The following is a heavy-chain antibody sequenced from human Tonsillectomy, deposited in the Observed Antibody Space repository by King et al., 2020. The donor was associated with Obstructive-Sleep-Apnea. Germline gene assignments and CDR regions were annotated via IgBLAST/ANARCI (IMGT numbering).Heavy chain of an antibody. CDR3: ASLVVITGTEYFQH. CDR1: GGSISSYY. CDR2: IYYSGST. Sequence: PLQESGPGLVKPSETLSLTCTVSGGSISSYYWSWIRQPPGKGLEWIGYIYYSGSTNYNPSLKSRVTISLDTSKNQFSLKLSSVTAADTAVYYCASLVVITGTEYFQHWGQGTLVTVSS. J-gene: IGHJ1*01. V-gene: IGHV4-59*01. D-gene: IGHD3-22*01.